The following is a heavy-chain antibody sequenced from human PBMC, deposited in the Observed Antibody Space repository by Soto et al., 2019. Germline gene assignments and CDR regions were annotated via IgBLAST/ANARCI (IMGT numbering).Heavy chain of an antibody. V-gene: IGHV3-53*01. CDR1: GFTVSSNY. CDR2: IYSGGST. CDR3: AREMRRSYGQFDY. D-gene: IGHD3-16*01. J-gene: IGHJ4*02. Sequence: GGSLRLSCAASGFTVSSNYMSWVRQAPGKGLEWVSVIYSGGSTYYADSVKGRFTISRDNAKNSLYLQMNSLRAEDTAVYYCAREMRRSYGQFDYWGQGTLVTVSS.